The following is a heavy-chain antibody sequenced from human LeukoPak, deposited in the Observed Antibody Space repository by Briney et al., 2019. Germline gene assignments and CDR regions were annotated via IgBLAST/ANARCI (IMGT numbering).Heavy chain of an antibody. CDR3: ARRLTQYDCFDP. Sequence: SQTLSLTCDISGDSVSSNSVTWNWIRHSPSRGLEWLGRTYCRSTWYNDYAVSVRGRITVNPDTSKNQFSLHLNSVTPEDTAVYYCARRLTQYDCFDPWGQGILVTVSS. D-gene: IGHD2-2*01. J-gene: IGHJ5*02. CDR1: GDSVSSNSVT. V-gene: IGHV6-1*01. CDR2: TYCRSTWYN.